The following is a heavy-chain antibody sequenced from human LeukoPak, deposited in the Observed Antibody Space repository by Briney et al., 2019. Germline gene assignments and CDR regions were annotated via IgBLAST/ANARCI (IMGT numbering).Heavy chain of an antibody. D-gene: IGHD6-6*01. CDR2: ISYDGSNK. Sequence: PGGSLRLSCAASGFTFSSYAMHWVRQAPGKGLEWVAVISYDGSNKYYADSVKGRFTISRDNSKNTLYLQMNSLRAEDTAVYYCARVTFEYSSSSYSDAFDIWGQGTMVTVSS. CDR3: ARVTFEYSSSSYSDAFDI. J-gene: IGHJ3*02. CDR1: GFTFSSYA. V-gene: IGHV3-30-3*01.